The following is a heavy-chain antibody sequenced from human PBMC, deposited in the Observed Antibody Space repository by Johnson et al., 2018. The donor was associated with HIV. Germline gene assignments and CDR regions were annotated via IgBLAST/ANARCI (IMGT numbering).Heavy chain of an antibody. D-gene: IGHD1-14*01. V-gene: IGHV3-30*04. CDR1: GFTFSSSA. Sequence: QVQLVEAGGGVVQPGRSLRLSCAASGFTFSSSAMHWVRQAPGKGLAWVAVISHDGSNKYYADSVKGRFTISIDNSKSTLYLQLNSLSAEDTAVDYCARDTSWSDTGSIDAFDIWGQGTMVTVSS. CDR3: ARDTSWSDTGSIDAFDI. CDR2: ISHDGSNK. J-gene: IGHJ3*02.